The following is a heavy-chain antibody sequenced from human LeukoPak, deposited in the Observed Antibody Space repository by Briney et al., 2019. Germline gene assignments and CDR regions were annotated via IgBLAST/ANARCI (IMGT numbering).Heavy chain of an antibody. CDR3: AREGPSGSHELGAFDI. Sequence: GGSLRLSCAASGFTFSDYYMSWIRQAPGKGLEWVSYISSSSSYTNYADSVKGRFTISRDNAKNSLYLQMNSLRAEDTAVYYCAREGPSGSHELGAFDIWGQGTMVTVSS. D-gene: IGHD1-26*01. CDR1: GFTFSDYY. J-gene: IGHJ3*02. V-gene: IGHV3-11*05. CDR2: ISSSSSYT.